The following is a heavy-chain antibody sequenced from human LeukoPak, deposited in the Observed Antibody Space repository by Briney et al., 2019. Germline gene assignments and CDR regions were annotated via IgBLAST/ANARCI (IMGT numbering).Heavy chain of an antibody. CDR1: GGPFSGYY. J-gene: IGHJ4*02. CDR3: ARRGGLVRLDH. CDR2: INHSGST. D-gene: IGHD2-21*01. V-gene: IGHV4-34*01. Sequence: PSETLSLTCAVYGGPFSGYYWSWIRQPPGKGLEWIGEINHSGSTNYNPSLKSRVTISVDTSKNQFSLKLSSVTAADTAVYYCARRGGLVRLDHWGQGTLVTVSS.